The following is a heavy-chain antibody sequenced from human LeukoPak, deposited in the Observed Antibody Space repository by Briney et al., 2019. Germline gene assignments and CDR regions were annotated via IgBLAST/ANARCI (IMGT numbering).Heavy chain of an antibody. CDR1: GFTFSNAW. CDR3: ARLLKRYTPSFDY. Sequence: GSLRLSCAASGFTFSNAWMSWVRQAPGKGLEWIGEINHSGSTNYNPSLMSRVTISVDTSKNQFSLKLSSVTAADTAVYYCARLLKRYTPSFDYWGQGTLVTVSS. J-gene: IGHJ4*02. CDR2: INHSGST. D-gene: IGHD5-18*01. V-gene: IGHV4-34*01.